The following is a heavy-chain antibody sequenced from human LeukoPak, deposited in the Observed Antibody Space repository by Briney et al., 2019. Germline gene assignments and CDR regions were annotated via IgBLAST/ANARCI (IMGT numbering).Heavy chain of an antibody. CDR3: ARTPRYLLRYFEFDY. CDR2: VYHSGNT. V-gene: IGHV4-38-2*02. Sequence: SETLSLTCTVSGYSISSGYYWGWIRQPPGKGLEWIGSVYHSGNTYYNPSLRSRVTISVDTSKNQFSLKLRSVTAADTAVYYCARTPRYLLRYFEFDYWGQGTLVTVSS. CDR1: GYSISSGYY. D-gene: IGHD3-9*01. J-gene: IGHJ4*02.